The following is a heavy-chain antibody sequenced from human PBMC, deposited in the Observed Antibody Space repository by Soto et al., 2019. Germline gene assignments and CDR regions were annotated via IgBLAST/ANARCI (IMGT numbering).Heavy chain of an antibody. CDR3: TTTTAYYYDGMDV. CDR1: GFTFSNAW. V-gene: IGHV3-15*07. Sequence: EVQLVESGGGLVKPGGSLRLSCAASGFTFSNAWMNWVRQAPGKGLEWVGRIKSKTDGGTTDYAAPVKGRFTISRDDSKNTLYLQMNSLKTEDTAVYYCTTTTAYYYDGMDVWGQGTTVTVSS. CDR2: IKSKTDGGTT. D-gene: IGHD1-1*01. J-gene: IGHJ6*01.